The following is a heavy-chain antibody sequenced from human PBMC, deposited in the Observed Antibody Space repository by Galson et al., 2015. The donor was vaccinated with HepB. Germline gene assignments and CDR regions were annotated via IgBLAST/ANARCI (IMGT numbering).Heavy chain of an antibody. CDR2: ISSSSSYI. Sequence: SLRLSCAASGFTFSSHSMNWVRQAPGKGLEWVSSISSSSSYIYYADSVKGRFTISRDNAKNSLYLQMNSLRAEDTAVYYCARDFHYYGSGSYYNVNYFDYWGQGTLVTVSS. D-gene: IGHD3-10*01. CDR1: GFTFSSHS. J-gene: IGHJ4*02. CDR3: ARDFHYYGSGSYYNVNYFDY. V-gene: IGHV3-21*01.